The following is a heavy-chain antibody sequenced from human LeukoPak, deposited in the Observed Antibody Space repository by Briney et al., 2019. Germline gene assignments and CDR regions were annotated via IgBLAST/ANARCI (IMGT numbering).Heavy chain of an antibody. CDR3: ARPSTGGGYNLDY. D-gene: IGHD5-24*01. V-gene: IGHV4-39*01. CDR1: GGSISSSSYY. Sequence: SETLSLTCTVSGGSISSSSYYWGWIRQPPGKGLEWIGSIYYSGSTYYNPSLKSRVTISVDTSKNQFSLKLSSVTAADTAVYYCARPSTGGGYNLDYGGQGTLVTVSS. J-gene: IGHJ4*02. CDR2: IYYSGST.